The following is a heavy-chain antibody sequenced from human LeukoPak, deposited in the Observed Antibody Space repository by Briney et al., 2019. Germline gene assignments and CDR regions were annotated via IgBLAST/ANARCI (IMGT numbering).Heavy chain of an antibody. CDR1: GGSISTYY. D-gene: IGHD2-8*02. CDR3: SASETLSLTCTVSGGSISTYY. Sequence: SETLSLTCTVSGGSISTYYWSWIRQPPGKGLEYICYIYYSGSTDYNPSLKSRVTISIDTSKNQFSLKGVHPPQPLAPPQIVSASETLSLTCTVSGGSISTYYW. CDR2: IYYSGST. V-gene: IGHV4-59*01. J-gene: IGHJ4*01.